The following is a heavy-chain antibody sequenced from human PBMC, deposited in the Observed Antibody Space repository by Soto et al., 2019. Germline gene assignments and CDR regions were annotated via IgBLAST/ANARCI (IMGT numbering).Heavy chain of an antibody. Sequence: QVQLVQSGAEVKKPGSSVKVSCKASGGTFSSYSINWVRQAPGQGLEWMGEIIPIFGTANYAQKFEGRVTITADESTSTAYMKMRSLRSEDTVVYYCARDGGRQCGGIDYWCQGTLVTVSS. V-gene: IGHV1-69*01. CDR1: GGTFSSYS. CDR2: IIPIFGTA. J-gene: IGHJ4*02. CDR3: ARDGGRQCGGIDY. D-gene: IGHD1-26*01.